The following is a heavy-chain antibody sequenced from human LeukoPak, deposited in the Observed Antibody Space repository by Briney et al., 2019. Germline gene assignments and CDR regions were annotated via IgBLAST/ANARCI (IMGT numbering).Heavy chain of an antibody. J-gene: IGHJ4*02. V-gene: IGHV4-4*07. CDR2: IYNSGST. CDR1: GGSISIYY. CDR3: AREYGDFDY. D-gene: IGHD4-17*01. Sequence: SETLSLTCTVCGGSISIYYWSWIRQPDGKGLEWIGRIYNSGSTNYNPSLKSRVTMSVDTSKNQFSLKLNSVTAADTAVYYCAREYGDFDYWGQGTLVTVSS.